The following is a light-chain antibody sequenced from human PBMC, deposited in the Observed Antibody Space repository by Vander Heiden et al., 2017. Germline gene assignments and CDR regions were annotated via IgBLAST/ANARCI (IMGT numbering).Light chain of an antibody. J-gene: IGKJ1*01. CDR3: QQDDSTSRT. V-gene: IGKV4-1*01. CDR2: WGS. CDR1: QSVLYSYKNNNY. Sequence: DILITHSLASLPVSLAGRATNNCQSSQSVLYSYKNNNYLAWYQQQTGQPPKLLIYWGSTRGSGVPDRFSGSGSGTDFTITISSMQDEDVAVEYYQQDDSTSRTFGQGTKVEIK.